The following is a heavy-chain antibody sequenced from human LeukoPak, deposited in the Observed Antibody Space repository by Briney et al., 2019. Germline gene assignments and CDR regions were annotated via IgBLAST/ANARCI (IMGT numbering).Heavy chain of an antibody. CDR1: GFTFSSYT. Sequence: GGSLRLSCAASGFTFSSYTMNWVRQAPGRGLERVSSISRSNSFIYYADSVKGRFTISRDDARNSLYLQMSSLRAEDTAVYYCASHYGSGSSPFDHWGQGTLVTVST. J-gene: IGHJ4*02. D-gene: IGHD3-10*01. CDR3: ASHYGSGSSPFDH. CDR2: ISRSNSFI. V-gene: IGHV3-21*01.